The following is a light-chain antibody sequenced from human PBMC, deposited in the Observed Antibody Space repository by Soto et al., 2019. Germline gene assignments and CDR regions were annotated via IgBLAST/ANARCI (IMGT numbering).Light chain of an antibody. Sequence: DIQMTQSPSTLSASVGDRVTITCRAGQSISSWLAWYQQKPGKAPKLLIYKASTLESGVPLRFSGSGSGTEFTLTISSLPPDDFATYYCQQYNSYWTFGQGTKVDIK. V-gene: IGKV1-5*03. J-gene: IGKJ1*01. CDR3: QQYNSYWT. CDR2: KAS. CDR1: QSISSW.